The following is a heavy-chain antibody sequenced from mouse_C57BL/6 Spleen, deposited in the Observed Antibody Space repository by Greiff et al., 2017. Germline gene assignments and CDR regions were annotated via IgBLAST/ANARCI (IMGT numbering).Heavy chain of an antibody. CDR1: GFTFSDYG. CDR3: ARPYGNYPYAMDY. D-gene: IGHD2-1*01. V-gene: IGHV5-17*01. CDR2: ISSGSSTI. J-gene: IGHJ4*01. Sequence: DVHLVESGGGLVKPGGSLKLSCAASGFTFSDYGMHWVRQAPEKGLEWVAYISSGSSTIYYADTVKGRFTISRDNAKNTLFLQMTSLRSEDTAMYYGARPYGNYPYAMDYWGQGTSVTVSS.